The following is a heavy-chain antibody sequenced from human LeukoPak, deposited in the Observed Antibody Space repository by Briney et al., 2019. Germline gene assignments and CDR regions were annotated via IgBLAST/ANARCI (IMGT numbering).Heavy chain of an antibody. J-gene: IGHJ5*02. V-gene: IGHV4-4*07. Sequence: RASETLSLTCTVSGGSISSYYWSWIRQPAGKELEWIGRIYTSGSTNYNPSLKSRVTMSVDTSKNQFSLKLSSVTAADTAVYYCARDRFRDFWSGYHNWFDPWGQGTLVTVSS. CDR3: ARDRFRDFWSGYHNWFDP. CDR1: GGSISSYY. D-gene: IGHD3-3*01. CDR2: IYTSGST.